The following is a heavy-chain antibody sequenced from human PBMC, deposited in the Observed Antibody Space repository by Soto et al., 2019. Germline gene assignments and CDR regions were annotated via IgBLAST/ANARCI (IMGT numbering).Heavy chain of an antibody. CDR2: INPTGGST. J-gene: IGHJ4*02. CDR3: ARVEDTARPLDY. V-gene: IGHV1-46*01. Sequence: ASVKVSCKASGYTFLKYYVHWVRQAPGQGLEWMEIINPTGGSTSYAQKFQGRLTMTRDTSTSTVYMDLSSLRSEDAAVYYCARVEDTARPLDYWGQGTLVTVSS. CDR1: GYTFLKYY. D-gene: IGHD5-18*01.